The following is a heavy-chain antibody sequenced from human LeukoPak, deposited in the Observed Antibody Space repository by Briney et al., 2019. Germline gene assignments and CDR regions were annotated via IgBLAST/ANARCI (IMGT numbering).Heavy chain of an antibody. D-gene: IGHD3-3*01. V-gene: IGHV4-39*01. Sequence: SETLSLTCTVSGGSISSGDYYWGWIRQPPGKGLEWIGSIYYSGSTYYNPSLKSRVTISVDTSKNQFSLKLSSVTAADTAVYYCARAHVLRFLDSFTFDYWGQGTLVTVSS. J-gene: IGHJ4*02. CDR1: GGSISSGDYY. CDR2: IYYSGST. CDR3: ARAHVLRFLDSFTFDY.